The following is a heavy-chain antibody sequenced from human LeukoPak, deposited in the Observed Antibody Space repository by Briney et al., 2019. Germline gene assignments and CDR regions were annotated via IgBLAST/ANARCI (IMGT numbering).Heavy chain of an antibody. Sequence: GGSLRLSCAASGFTFDDYGMSWVRQAPATGLGWGSGINWNGGSTGYADSVKGRFPISRDNAKNSLYLQMNSLRAEDMALYYCARELRPYYDSSGYPVDYWGQGTLVTVSS. J-gene: IGHJ4*02. CDR1: GFTFDDYG. V-gene: IGHV3-20*04. D-gene: IGHD3-22*01. CDR3: ARELRPYYDSSGYPVDY. CDR2: INWNGGST.